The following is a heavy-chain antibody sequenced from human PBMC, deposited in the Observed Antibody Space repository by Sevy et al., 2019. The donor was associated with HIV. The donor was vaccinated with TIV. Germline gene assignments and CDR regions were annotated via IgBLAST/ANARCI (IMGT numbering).Heavy chain of an antibody. Sequence: GGFLRLSCVASGFTFNTYWMHWVRQAPGKGLVWVSRINGDGSSTTYADFVKGRFTVSRDNAKNTLHLQMNSLRAEDTSVYYCARGGWGDYYYGSGVDYWGQGTLVTVSS. CDR1: GFTFNTYW. CDR2: INGDGSST. J-gene: IGHJ4*02. D-gene: IGHD3-10*01. V-gene: IGHV3-74*01. CDR3: ARGGWGDYYYGSGVDY.